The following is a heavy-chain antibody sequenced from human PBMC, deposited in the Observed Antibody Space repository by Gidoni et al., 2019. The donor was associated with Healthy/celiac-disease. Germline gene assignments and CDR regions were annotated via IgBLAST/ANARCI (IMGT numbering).Heavy chain of an antibody. CDR3: ARGRKEDGSVSYYSVY. CDR2: INHSGST. J-gene: IGHJ4*02. D-gene: IGHD3-10*01. Sequence: QVQLQQWGAGLLKPSATLSLTCAVYGGSFSGYYWSWIRQPPGKGLEWIGEINHSGSTNYNPSLKSRVTISVDTSKNQFSLKLSSVTAADTAVYYCARGRKEDGSVSYYSVYWGQGTLVTVSS. V-gene: IGHV4-34*01. CDR1: GGSFSGYY.